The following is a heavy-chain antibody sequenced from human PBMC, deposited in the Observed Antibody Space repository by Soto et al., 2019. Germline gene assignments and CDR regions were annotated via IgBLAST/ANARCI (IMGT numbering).Heavy chain of an antibody. V-gene: IGHV3-23*01. CDR3: AKGPTSSGWEEDYYGMDV. CDR2: ISGSGGST. D-gene: IGHD6-19*01. J-gene: IGHJ6*02. Sequence: GGTLRLSCAASGFTFSSYAMSWVRQAPGKGLEWVSPISGSGGSTYYADSVKGRFTISRDNSKNTLYLQMNSLRAEDTAVYYCAKGPTSSGWEEDYYGMDVWGQGTTVTVSS. CDR1: GFTFSSYA.